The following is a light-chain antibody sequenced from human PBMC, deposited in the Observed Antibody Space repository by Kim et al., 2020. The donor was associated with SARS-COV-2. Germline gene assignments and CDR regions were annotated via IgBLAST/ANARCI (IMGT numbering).Light chain of an antibody. Sequence: SASVGYRASITCQASQGISTYLAWYQQKPGQAPKLLLYDSSALQSGVPSRFSGSGSGTDFTLIINSLQPEDVATYYCQKYDSAPYTFGPGTKLEI. V-gene: IGKV1-27*01. CDR2: DSS. CDR1: QGISTY. CDR3: QKYDSAPYT. J-gene: IGKJ2*01.